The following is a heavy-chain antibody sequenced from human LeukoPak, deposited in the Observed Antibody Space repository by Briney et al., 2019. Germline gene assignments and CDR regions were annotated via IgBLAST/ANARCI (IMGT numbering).Heavy chain of an antibody. Sequence: ASVKVSCKASGYTFTGYYMHWVRQAPGQGLEWMGWINPNSGGTNYAQKFQGRVTMTRDTSISTAYMELSRLRSDDTAVYYCARAPHRNYDFWSGYYTGGFDYWGQGTLVTVSS. V-gene: IGHV1-2*02. CDR2: INPNSGGT. CDR3: ARAPHRNYDFWSGYYTGGFDY. D-gene: IGHD3-3*01. CDR1: GYTFTGYY. J-gene: IGHJ4*02.